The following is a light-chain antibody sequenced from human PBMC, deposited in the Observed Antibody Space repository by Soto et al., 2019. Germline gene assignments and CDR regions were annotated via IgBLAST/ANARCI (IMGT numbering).Light chain of an antibody. J-gene: IGKJ5*01. Sequence: EIVITQSPATRSVSPGETASLSCRASQSAGNFLAWYQQKPGQAARILIYYISTRATGIPARFSGSGSGTEFTLTINSLQSEDSAVYYCQQHNQWTITFGQGTRLEIK. CDR2: YIS. V-gene: IGKV3D-15*01. CDR3: QQHNQWTIT. CDR1: QSAGNF.